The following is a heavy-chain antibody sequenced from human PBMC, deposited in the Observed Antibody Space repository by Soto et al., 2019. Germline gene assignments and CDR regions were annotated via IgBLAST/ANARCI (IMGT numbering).Heavy chain of an antibody. CDR2: ISSNGGST. Sequence: GGSLRLSCSASGFTFSSYSMHWVRPAPGKGLEYVSAISSNGGSTYYADSVKGRFTISRDNSKNTLYLQMSSLRAEDTAVYYCVKDRGVIITSGIETYYGMDVWGQGTTVTVSS. D-gene: IGHD3-10*01. CDR3: VKDRGVIITSGIETYYGMDV. CDR1: GFTFSSYS. V-gene: IGHV3-64D*08. J-gene: IGHJ6*02.